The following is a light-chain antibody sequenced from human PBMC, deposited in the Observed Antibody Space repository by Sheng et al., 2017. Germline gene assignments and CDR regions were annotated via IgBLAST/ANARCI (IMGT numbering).Light chain of an antibody. CDR2: DVS. CDR3: QQYGSSPQT. J-gene: IGKJ1*01. CDR1: ESVSGY. V-gene: IGKV3-11*01. Sequence: EIVLTQSPATLSLSPGERATLSCRASESVSGYLAWYQQKPGQAPRLLIYDVSHRANGIPARFSGSGSGTDFTLTISSLEPEDFAVYYCQQYGSSPQTFGQGTKVEIK.